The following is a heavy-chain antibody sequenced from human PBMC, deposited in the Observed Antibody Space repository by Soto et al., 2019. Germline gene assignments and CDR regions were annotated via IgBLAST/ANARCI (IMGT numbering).Heavy chain of an antibody. CDR3: ARGVRGAKWAHSYYYYYLGV. CDR1: GGTFSSYT. D-gene: IGHD3-10*01. V-gene: IGHV1-69*02. Sequence: QVPLVQSGAEVKKPGSSVKVSCKASGGTFSSYTISWVRQAPGQGLEWMGRIIPILGIANYAQKFQGRVTITADKSTSTAYMELSSLRSDDTAVYYCARGVRGAKWAHSYYYYYLGVWGKGTTVNVSS. J-gene: IGHJ6*03. CDR2: IIPILGIA.